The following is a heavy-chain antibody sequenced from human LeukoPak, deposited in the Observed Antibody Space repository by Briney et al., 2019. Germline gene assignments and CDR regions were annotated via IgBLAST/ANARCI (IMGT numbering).Heavy chain of an antibody. V-gene: IGHV4-39*01. CDR3: ARSGYSGYGFDP. Sequence: SETLSLTCTVSGGSISSSSYYWGWIRQPPGKGLEWIGSIYYSGSTYYNPSLKSRVTISVDTSKNQSSLKLSSVTAADTAVYYCARSGYSGYGFDPWGQGTLVTVSS. CDR1: GGSISSSSYY. J-gene: IGHJ5*02. D-gene: IGHD5-12*01. CDR2: IYYSGST.